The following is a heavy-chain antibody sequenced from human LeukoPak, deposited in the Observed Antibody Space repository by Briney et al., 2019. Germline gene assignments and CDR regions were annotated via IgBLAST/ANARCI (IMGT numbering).Heavy chain of an antibody. CDR1: GGSISSYY. D-gene: IGHD2-15*01. CDR2: IYYSGST. V-gene: IGHV4-59*08. Sequence: SETLSLTCTVSGGSISSYYWSWIRQPPGKGLEWIGYIYYSGSTNYNPSLKSRVTISVDTSKNQFSLKLSSVTAADTAVYYCARQNCSGGSCYHNWFDPWGQGTLVTVSS. J-gene: IGHJ5*02. CDR3: ARQNCSGGSCYHNWFDP.